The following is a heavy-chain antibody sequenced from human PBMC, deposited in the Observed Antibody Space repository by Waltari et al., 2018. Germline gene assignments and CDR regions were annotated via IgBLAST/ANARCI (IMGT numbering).Heavy chain of an antibody. CDR2: IIPTFGIG. CDR3: GADLGTQWLTHPIQY. J-gene: IGHJ4*02. CDR1: GCPFNNHP. Sequence: QVHLEQSETAVKKPGSSVNVSCKASGCPFNNHPVTWVQQAPGQGLTWLGRIIPTFGIGNYAQKFQGRVTITADKSTATAYMELNGLTSEDTAVYYCGADLGTQWLTHPIQYWGQGTLLTVSS. D-gene: IGHD6-19*01. V-gene: IGHV1-69*04.